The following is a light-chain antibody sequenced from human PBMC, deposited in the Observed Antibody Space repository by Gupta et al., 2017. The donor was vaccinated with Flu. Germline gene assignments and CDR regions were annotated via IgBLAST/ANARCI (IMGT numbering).Light chain of an antibody. CDR3: RQSYPTPRP. J-gene: IGKJ4*01. CDR1: QNLQNF. Sequence: DMLTTQAASYLAASVGERVRTTCRGSQNLQNFLQWLQQKQGKAPKVLIYSASNSQSGVPSRFSGSGSGTDFTLTISTLHPEDVATYYCRQSYPTPRPFGGGTPVEI. V-gene: IGKV1-39*01. CDR2: SAS.